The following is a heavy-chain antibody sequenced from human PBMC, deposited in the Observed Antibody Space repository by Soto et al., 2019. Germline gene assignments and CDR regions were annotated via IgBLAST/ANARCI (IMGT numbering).Heavy chain of an antibody. CDR3: ARHYGSETRIDY. Sequence: APVKVSCKASGYTFTSYGISWVRQAPGQGLEWMGWISAYNGNTNYAQKLQGRVTMTTDTSTSTAYMELRSLRSDDTAMYYCARHYGSETRIDYWGQGNLVTVSS. V-gene: IGHV1-18*01. CDR2: ISAYNGNT. J-gene: IGHJ4*02. D-gene: IGHD3-10*01. CDR1: GYTFTSYG.